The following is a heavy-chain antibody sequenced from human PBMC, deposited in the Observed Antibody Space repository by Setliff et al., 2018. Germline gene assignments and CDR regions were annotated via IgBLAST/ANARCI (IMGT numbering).Heavy chain of an antibody. V-gene: IGHV3-7*01. D-gene: IGHD3-3*01. J-gene: IGHJ4*02. Sequence: LRLSCAASGFTFSSYWMSWVRQAPGRGLEWVANIKEDGSEKYYVDSVKGRFTMSRDNAKNSLYLQMNSLRAEDTAVYYCARLYRPESRYYFFDYWGQGTLVTVSS. CDR1: GFTFSSYW. CDR2: IKEDGSEK. CDR3: ARLYRPESRYYFFDY.